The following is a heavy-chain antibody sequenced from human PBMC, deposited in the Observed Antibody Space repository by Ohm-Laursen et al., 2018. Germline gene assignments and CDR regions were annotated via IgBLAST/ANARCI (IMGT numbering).Heavy chain of an antibody. CDR3: ASLKPPLYYYGMDV. CDR2: IGGSGSST. J-gene: IGHJ6*02. Sequence: SLRLSCSASGFTFRNYGMTWARQAPGKRLEWVAGIGGSGSSTYYADSVTGRFTISRDNPKNTLYLQMNSLRVEDTAVYYCASLKPPLYYYGMDVWGQGTTVTVSS. V-gene: IGHV3-23*01. CDR1: GFTFRNYG.